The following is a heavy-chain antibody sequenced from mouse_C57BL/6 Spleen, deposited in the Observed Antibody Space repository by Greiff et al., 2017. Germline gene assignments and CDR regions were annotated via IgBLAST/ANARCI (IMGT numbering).Heavy chain of an antibody. CDR3: ARDYGSSYDY. D-gene: IGHD1-1*01. Sequence: VKLMESGPELVKPGASVRISCKASGYAFSRSWMKWVKQRPGEGLEWIGRIYPGDGDTNDNGKFKGKATLTADNSSSTAYMQLSSLTAEDSAVSFCARDYGSSYDYWGQGTTLTVSS. CDR1: GYAFSRSW. CDR2: IYPGDGDT. V-gene: IGHV1-82*01. J-gene: IGHJ2*01.